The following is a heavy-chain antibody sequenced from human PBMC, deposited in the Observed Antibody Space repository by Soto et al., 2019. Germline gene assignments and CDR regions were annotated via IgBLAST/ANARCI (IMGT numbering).Heavy chain of an antibody. J-gene: IGHJ3*02. Sequence: PSETLSLTCTVSGGSISSGDYYWSWIRQPPGKGLEWIGYIYYSGSTYYNPSLKSRVTISVDTSKNQFSLKLSSVTAADTAVYYCARDKYYYDSSGYSHAFDIWGQGTMVTVS. CDR2: IYYSGST. D-gene: IGHD3-22*01. V-gene: IGHV4-30-4*01. CDR3: ARDKYYYDSSGYSHAFDI. CDR1: GGSISSGDYY.